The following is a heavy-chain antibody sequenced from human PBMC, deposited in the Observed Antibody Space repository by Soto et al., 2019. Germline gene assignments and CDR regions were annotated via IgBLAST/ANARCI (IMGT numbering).Heavy chain of an antibody. D-gene: IGHD3-3*01. CDR3: ARDGYYDFWSGYYYMDV. CDR2: IKQDGSEK. V-gene: IGHV3-7*01. Sequence: GGSLRLSCAASGFTFSSYWMSWVRQAPGKGLEWVANIKQDGSEKYYVDSVKGRFTISRDNAKNSLYLQMNSLRAEDTAVYYCARDGYYDFWSGYYYMDVWGKGTTVPVSS. CDR1: GFTFSSYW. J-gene: IGHJ6*03.